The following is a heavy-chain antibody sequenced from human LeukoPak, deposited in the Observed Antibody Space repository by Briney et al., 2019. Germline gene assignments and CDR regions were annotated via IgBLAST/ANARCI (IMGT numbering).Heavy chain of an antibody. J-gene: IGHJ4*02. CDR2: ISSSSTYI. CDR1: GFTFSAST. D-gene: IGHD5/OR15-5a*01. Sequence: GGSLRLSCAASGFTFSASTMNWVRQAPRKGLEWVASISSSSTYIHYADSMKGRFTISRDNSKSSLFLQMNCLRTEDTALYYCARDHVYGGADYWGQGTLVTVSS. CDR3: ARDHVYGGADY. V-gene: IGHV3-21*04.